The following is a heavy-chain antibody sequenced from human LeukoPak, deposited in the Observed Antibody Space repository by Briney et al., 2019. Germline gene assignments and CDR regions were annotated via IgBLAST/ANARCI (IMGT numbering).Heavy chain of an antibody. D-gene: IGHD3-9*01. V-gene: IGHV4-34*01. CDR3: ARLVSYDVLTENFYKYYMDV. CDR1: GGSFSGYY. CDR2: IYYTGST. Sequence: PSETLSLTCAVYGGSFSGYYWGWIRQPPGKGLEWIGSIYYTGSTFYNPSLKSRVTMSLDALKNQFTLKVTSVTATDTAVYYCARLVSYDVLTENFYKYYMDVWGKGTTVTVSS. J-gene: IGHJ6*03.